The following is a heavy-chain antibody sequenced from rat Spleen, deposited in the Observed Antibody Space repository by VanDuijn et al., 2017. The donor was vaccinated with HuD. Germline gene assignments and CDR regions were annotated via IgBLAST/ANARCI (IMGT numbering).Heavy chain of an antibody. CDR1: GFTFSDYG. D-gene: IGHD1-9*01. J-gene: IGHJ3*01. Sequence: EVQLVESGGGLVQPGRSMRLSCAASGFTFSDYGMAWILQAPTKGLEWVASISHDGGSPHYRDSVKGRFTISRDNAKSTLYLQMDSLRSEDTATYYCTTGDYGYTRLFAYWGQGTLVTVSS. CDR3: TTGDYGYTRLFAY. V-gene: IGHV5-20*01. CDR2: ISHDGGSP.